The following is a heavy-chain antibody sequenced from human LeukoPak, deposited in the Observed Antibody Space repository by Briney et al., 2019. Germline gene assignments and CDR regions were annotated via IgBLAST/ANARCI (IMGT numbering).Heavy chain of an antibody. J-gene: IGHJ5*01. D-gene: IGHD2-2*01. Sequence: SETLSLTCTVSPGSISTFYWSWMRQSAGKGLEWIGRMFYSGNTDYNPSLKSRLTMSIDTSKNQFSLKLSSVTAADTAVYFCARDQEHCSGTSCYPYWYDSWGQGTLVTVSS. V-gene: IGHV4-4*07. CDR1: PGSISTFY. CDR2: MFYSGNT. CDR3: ARDQEHCSGTSCYPYWYDS.